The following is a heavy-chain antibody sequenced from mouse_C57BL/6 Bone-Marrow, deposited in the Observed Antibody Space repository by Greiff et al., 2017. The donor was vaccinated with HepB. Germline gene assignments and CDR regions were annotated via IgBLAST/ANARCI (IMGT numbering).Heavy chain of an antibody. V-gene: IGHV1-42*01. D-gene: IGHD1-1*01. CDR2: INPSTGGT. CDR3: ARSEDYYGSSRYAMDY. Sequence: EVQVVESGPELVKPGASVKISCKASGYSFTGYYMNWVKQSPEKSLEWIGEINPSTGGTTYNQKFKAKATLTVDKSSSTAYMQLKSLTSEDSAVYYWARSEDYYGSSRYAMDYWGQGTSVTVSS. J-gene: IGHJ4*01. CDR1: GYSFTGYY.